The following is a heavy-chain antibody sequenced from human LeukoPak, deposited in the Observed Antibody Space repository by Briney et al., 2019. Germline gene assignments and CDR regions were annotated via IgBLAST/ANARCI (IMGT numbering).Heavy chain of an antibody. CDR1: GFNVSSTY. CDR2: ISSSSSYI. J-gene: IGHJ4*02. CDR3: ASKDFPPV. V-gene: IGHV3-21*01. D-gene: IGHD3-3*01. Sequence: GGSLRLACVASGFNVSSTYMNWVRQAPGKGLEWVSSISSSSSYIYYADSVKGRFTISRDNAKNSLYLQMNSLRAEDTAVYYCASKDFPPVWGQGTLVTVSS.